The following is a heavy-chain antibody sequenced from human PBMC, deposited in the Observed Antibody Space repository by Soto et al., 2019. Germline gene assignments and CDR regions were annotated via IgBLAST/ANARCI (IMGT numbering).Heavy chain of an antibody. Sequence: QITLNESGPTVVRPTEPLTLTCRFSGFSLTTSGVGVGWVRQSPGKAPEWLALIYWDDDKRYSESLKSRLTITKDTSKNQVVLTVANLEPTDTATYYCAHRVLRTVFGLVTTTAIYFDFWGQGTPVAVSS. CDR1: GFSLTTSGVG. D-gene: IGHD3-3*01. CDR3: AHRVLRTVFGLVTTTAIYFDF. CDR2: IYWDDDK. J-gene: IGHJ4*02. V-gene: IGHV2-5*02.